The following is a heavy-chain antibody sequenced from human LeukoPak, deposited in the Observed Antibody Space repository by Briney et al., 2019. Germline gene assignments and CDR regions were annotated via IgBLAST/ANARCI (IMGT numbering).Heavy chain of an antibody. CDR3: AGGSPKYGSSSSAFDI. V-gene: IGHV4-61*02. Sequence: PSETLSLTCTVSGGSISSGSYYWSWIRQPAGKGLEWIGRIYTSGSTNYNPSLKSRVTISVDTSKNQLSLKLSSVTAADTAVYYCAGGSPKYGSSSSAFDIWGQGTMVTVSS. D-gene: IGHD6-13*01. CDR2: IYTSGST. J-gene: IGHJ3*02. CDR1: GGSISSGSYY.